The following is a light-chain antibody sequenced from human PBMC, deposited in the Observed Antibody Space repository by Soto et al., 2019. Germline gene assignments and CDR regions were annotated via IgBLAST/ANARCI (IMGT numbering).Light chain of an antibody. CDR3: QQRHMWPIT. V-gene: IGKV3-11*01. J-gene: IGKJ5*01. CDR1: QSFRGL. Sequence: EVVLTQSPVTLSLSPGERATLSCRARQSFRGLLAWYQQKPGQAPRLLIYDAYNRATGIPPRFSGSGSGTDFTLTISSLEPEHSAVYYCQQRHMWPITFGQGTRLEIK. CDR2: DAY.